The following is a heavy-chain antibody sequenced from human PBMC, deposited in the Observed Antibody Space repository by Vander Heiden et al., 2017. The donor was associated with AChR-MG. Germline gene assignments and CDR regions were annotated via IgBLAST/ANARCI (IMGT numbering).Heavy chain of an antibody. J-gene: IGHJ3*02. D-gene: IGHD3-10*01. V-gene: IGHV3-15*01. CDR1: GFTFSNAW. Sequence: EVQLVESGGGLVKPGGSLRLSCPASGFTFSNAWMGWVRQAPGKGLEWVGRIKSKTDGGTTDYAAPVKGRFTISRDDSKNTLYLQMNSLKTEDTAVYYCTPENRKVHDAFDIWGQGTMVTVSS. CDR2: IKSKTDGGTT. CDR3: TPENRKVHDAFDI.